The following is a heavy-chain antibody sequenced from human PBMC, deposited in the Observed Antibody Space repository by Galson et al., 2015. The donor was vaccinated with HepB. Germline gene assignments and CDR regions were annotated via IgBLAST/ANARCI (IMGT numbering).Heavy chain of an antibody. CDR1: GFTFSSYS. V-gene: IGHV3-48*01. Sequence: SLRLSCAASGFTFSSYSMNWVGQAPGEGLEWVWYISSSSSNIYYADSVKGRFTISRDNAKNSLYLQMNSLRAEDTAVYYCARAIGLFGALDYWGQGTLVTVSS. CDR3: ARAIGLFGALDY. CDR2: ISSSSSNI. J-gene: IGHJ4*02. D-gene: IGHD2-21*01.